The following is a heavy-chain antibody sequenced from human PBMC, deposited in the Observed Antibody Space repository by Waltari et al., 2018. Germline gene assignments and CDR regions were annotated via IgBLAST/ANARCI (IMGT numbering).Heavy chain of an antibody. V-gene: IGHV3-30*18. CDR2: IWYDGSNK. J-gene: IGHJ3*02. CDR3: AKDLGITMVRGVHGAFDI. Sequence: QVQLVESGGGVVQPGRSLRLSCAASGFPFSSYGMHWLRQAPGTGLAWVAVIWYDGSNKYYADSVKGRFTISRDNSKNTLYLQMNSLRAEDTAVYYCAKDLGITMVRGVHGAFDIWGQGTMVTVSS. D-gene: IGHD3-10*01. CDR1: GFPFSSYG.